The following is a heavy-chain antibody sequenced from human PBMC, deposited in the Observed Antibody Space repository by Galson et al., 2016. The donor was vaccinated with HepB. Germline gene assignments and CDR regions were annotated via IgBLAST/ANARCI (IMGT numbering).Heavy chain of an antibody. J-gene: IGHJ4*02. CDR3: ASDPRQWQRGYNYGFEY. V-gene: IGHV3-30*03. D-gene: IGHD5-18*01. CDR2: ISYDGDTK. CDR1: GFTFSTYG. Sequence: SLRLSCAASGFTFSTYGMHWVRQAPGKGLEWVAVISYDGDTKYHADSVKGRFTISRDNSKNTLYLQMHRLRFEDTAVYYCASDPRQWQRGYNYGFEYWGQVTLVSGSS.